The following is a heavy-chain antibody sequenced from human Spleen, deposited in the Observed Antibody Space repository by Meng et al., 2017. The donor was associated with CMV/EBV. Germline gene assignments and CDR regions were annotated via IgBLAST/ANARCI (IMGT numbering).Heavy chain of an antibody. V-gene: IGHV4-61*01. CDR1: GGSGSSGSYH. CDR2: VYNTGNT. Sequence: VSGGSGSSGSYHWNWIRQPPGKGLEWIGYVYNTGNTNYNPSLKSRVTISVDTSKNQFSLKLSSVTTADTAVYYCARGTITIFGVVDPWGQGTLVTVSS. D-gene: IGHD3-3*01. CDR3: ARGTITIFGVVDP. J-gene: IGHJ5*02.